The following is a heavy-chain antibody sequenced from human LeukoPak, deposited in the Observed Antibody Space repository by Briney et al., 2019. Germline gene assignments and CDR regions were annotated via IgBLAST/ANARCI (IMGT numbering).Heavy chain of an antibody. CDR3: ARDLCSSTSCYERGFDY. Sequence: ASVKVSCKASGGTFSSYTISWVRQAPGQGLEWMGRIIPILGIANYAQKFQGRVTITADKSTSTAYMELSSLRSEDTAVYYCARDLCSSTSCYERGFDYWGQGTLVTVSS. CDR2: IIPILGIA. CDR1: GGTFSSYT. J-gene: IGHJ4*02. D-gene: IGHD2-2*01. V-gene: IGHV1-69*04.